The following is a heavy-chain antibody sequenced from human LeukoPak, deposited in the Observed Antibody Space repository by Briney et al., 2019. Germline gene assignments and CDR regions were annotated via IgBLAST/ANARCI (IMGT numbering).Heavy chain of an antibody. J-gene: IGHJ4*02. Sequence: SVKVSCKASGRTFSSYGITWVRQAPGQGLEWMGGIFPISGTANYAQKFQGRVTITADEFTSTAYMELSSLRSEDTAVYYCAREGSGSYYDVFYLHYWGQGTLVTVSS. CDR3: AREGSGSYYDVFYLHY. V-gene: IGHV1-69*13. D-gene: IGHD1-26*01. CDR2: IFPISGTA. CDR1: GRTFSSYG.